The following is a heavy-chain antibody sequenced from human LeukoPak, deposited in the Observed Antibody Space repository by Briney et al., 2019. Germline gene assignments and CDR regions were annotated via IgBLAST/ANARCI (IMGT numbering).Heavy chain of an antibody. CDR2: ISSSGSQM. CDR3: ATFHYDSSGYSPYFDC. Sequence: PGGSLRLSCAASAFTVSTNHMSWVRQAPGKGLEWVSSISSSGSQMYYADSVRGRFTISRDNAGNSLYLQINSLRAEDTAVYYCATFHYDSSGYSPYFDCWGQGTLVTVSP. V-gene: IGHV3-21*01. D-gene: IGHD3-22*01. J-gene: IGHJ4*02. CDR1: AFTVSTNH.